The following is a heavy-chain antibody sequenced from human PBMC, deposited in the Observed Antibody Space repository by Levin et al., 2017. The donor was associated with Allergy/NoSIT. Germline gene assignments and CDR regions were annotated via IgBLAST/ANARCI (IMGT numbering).Heavy chain of an antibody. D-gene: IGHD3-10*01. J-gene: IGHJ3*02. V-gene: IGHV4-34*01. CDR2: INHSGST. CDR3: ARAEHKPKYYYGSGSYYDDAFDI. CDR1: GGSFSGYY. Sequence: SQTLSLTCAVYGGSFSGYYWSWIRQPPGKGLEWIGEINHSGSTNYNPSLKSRVTISVDTSKNQFSLKLSSVTAADTAVYYCARAEHKPKYYYGSGSYYDDAFDIWGQGTMVTVSS.